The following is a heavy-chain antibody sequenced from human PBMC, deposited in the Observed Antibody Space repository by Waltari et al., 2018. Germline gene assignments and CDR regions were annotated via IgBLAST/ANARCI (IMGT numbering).Heavy chain of an antibody. V-gene: IGHV3-21*05. J-gene: IGHJ6*03. CDR2: ISTSSRPI. Sequence: VQLQESGPGLVKPSETLSLTCTVSGGSISSYSMNWVRQAPGTGLEWISYISTSSRPIYYADSVKGRFTISRDNAKNSLYLQMNSLRAEDTAVYYCARGRVNGYMDVWGKGTTVTVSS. D-gene: IGHD3-10*01. CDR1: GGSISSYS. CDR3: ARGRVNGYMDV.